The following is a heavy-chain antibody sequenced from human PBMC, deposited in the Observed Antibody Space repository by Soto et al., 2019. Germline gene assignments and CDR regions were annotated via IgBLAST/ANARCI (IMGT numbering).Heavy chain of an antibody. CDR2: MSSNSGDT. J-gene: IGHJ4*02. CDR1: GYTFTSYD. D-gene: IGHD7-27*01. V-gene: IGHV1-8*01. Sequence: QDQLVQSGAEIKKPGASVKVSCKASGYTFTSYDINWVRQAPGQGFEWMGWMSSNSGDTGYAQKFQDRVTMTRNTAIRTAYMELSSLRSEDTAVYYCARGPPNWGFDYWGQGTLVTVSS. CDR3: ARGPPNWGFDY.